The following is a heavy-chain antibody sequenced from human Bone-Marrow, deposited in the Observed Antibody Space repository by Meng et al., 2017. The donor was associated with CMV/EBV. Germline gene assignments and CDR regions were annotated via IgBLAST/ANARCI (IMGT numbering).Heavy chain of an antibody. CDR1: GFTFSSYA. CDR2: ISYDGSNK. J-gene: IGHJ5*02. V-gene: IGHV3-30-3*01. D-gene: IGHD3-22*01. CDR3: ARIDRSGYNNWFDP. Sequence: GESLKISRSASGFTFSSYAMHWVRQAPGKGLEWVAVISYDGSNKYYADSVKGRFTISRDNSKNTLYLQMNSLRAEDTAVYYCARIDRSGYNNWFDPWGQGNLVTGSS.